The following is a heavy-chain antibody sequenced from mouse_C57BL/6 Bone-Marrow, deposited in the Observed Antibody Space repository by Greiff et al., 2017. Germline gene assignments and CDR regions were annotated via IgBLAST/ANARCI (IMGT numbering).Heavy chain of an antibody. J-gene: IGHJ4*01. Sequence: QVQLQQPGAELVMPGASVKLSCKASGYTFTSYWMHWVKQRPGQGLEWIGEIDPSDSYTNYNQKFKGKSTLTVDKSSSTAYMQLSSLTSEDSAVYYCAREGVVADYYAMDYWGQGTSVTVSS. CDR1: GYTFTSYW. D-gene: IGHD1-1*01. CDR3: AREGVVADYYAMDY. V-gene: IGHV1-69*01. CDR2: IDPSDSYT.